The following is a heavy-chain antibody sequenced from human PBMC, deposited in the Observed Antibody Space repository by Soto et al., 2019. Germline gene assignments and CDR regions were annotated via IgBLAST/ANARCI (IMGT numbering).Heavy chain of an antibody. CDR2: IYYSGST. CDR1: GGSISSSGYY. V-gene: IGHV4-39*07. Sequence: SQTLCLRYTVCGGSISSSGYYWGWIRQPPGKGLEWIGSIYYSGSTYYNPSLKSRLTISVDTSKNRFSLQLSSVTAADTAVYYCAGGTDGKKVAYWGQGTLVTVSS. D-gene: IGHD5-12*01. CDR3: AGGTDGKKVAY. J-gene: IGHJ4*02.